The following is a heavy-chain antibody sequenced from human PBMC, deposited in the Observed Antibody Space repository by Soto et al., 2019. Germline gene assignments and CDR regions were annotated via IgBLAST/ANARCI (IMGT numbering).Heavy chain of an antibody. Sequence: SETLSLTCTVSGGSVSSGSYYWSWIRQPPGKGLEWIGYIYYSGSTNYIPSLKSRVTISVDTSKNQFSLKLSSVTAADTAVYYCARAGGHYDFWSGYYIYWGQGTLVTVSS. J-gene: IGHJ4*02. D-gene: IGHD3-3*01. CDR1: GGSVSSGSYY. CDR3: ARAGGHYDFWSGYYIY. V-gene: IGHV4-61*01. CDR2: IYYSGST.